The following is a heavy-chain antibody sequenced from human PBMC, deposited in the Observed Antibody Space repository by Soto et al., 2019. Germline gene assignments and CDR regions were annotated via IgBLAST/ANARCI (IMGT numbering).Heavy chain of an antibody. CDR2: IYWNDDK. D-gene: IGHD6-19*01. CDR3: AHRPSGWYLFDY. CDR1: GFSLSTSGVG. V-gene: IGHV2-5*01. Sequence: SGPTLVNPTQTLTLTCTFSGFSLSTSGVGVGWIRQPPGKALEWLALIYWNDDKRYSPSLKGRLTITKDTSKNQVVLTMTNMDPVDTATYYCAHRPSGWYLFDYWGQGTLVTVSS. J-gene: IGHJ4*02.